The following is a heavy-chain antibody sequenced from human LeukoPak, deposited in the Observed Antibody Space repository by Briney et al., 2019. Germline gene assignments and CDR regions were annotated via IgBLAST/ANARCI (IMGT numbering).Heavy chain of an antibody. CDR1: GFTFSSYA. V-gene: IGHV3-30*04. J-gene: IGHJ6*03. CDR3: AKGSKAVLFMRDHYMDV. D-gene: IGHD6-19*01. Sequence: GGSLRLSCAASGFTFSSYAMHWVRQAPGKGLEWVAVISYDGSNKYYADSVKGRFTISRDNSKNTLYLQMNSLRAEDTAVYFCAKGSKAVLFMRDHYMDVWGKGTTVTISS. CDR2: ISYDGSNK.